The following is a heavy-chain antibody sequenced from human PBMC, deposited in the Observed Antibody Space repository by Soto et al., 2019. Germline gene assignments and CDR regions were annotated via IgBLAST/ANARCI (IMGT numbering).Heavy chain of an antibody. CDR3: ACGGMSTVLLNAFAF. D-gene: IGHD4-17*01. J-gene: IGHJ4*01. V-gene: IGHV1-69*02. CDR1: GGTFSSYT. Sequence: SVKVSCKASGGTFSSYTISWVRQAPGQGLEWMGRIIPILGIANYAQKFQGRVTITADKSTSTAYMELSSLRSEDTAVYYCACGGMSTVLLNAFAFWGQGSLVTVSS. CDR2: IIPILGIA.